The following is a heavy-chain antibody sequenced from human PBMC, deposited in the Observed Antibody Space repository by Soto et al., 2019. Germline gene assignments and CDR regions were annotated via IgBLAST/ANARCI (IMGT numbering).Heavy chain of an antibody. Sequence: QLVQSGAEVKKPGASVKVSCKASGYTFNDYGITWVRQAPGQGLEWVGWISTSIGHTNYAHSFQGRVTLTTDTSTATVHMELRSLTADDTAIYYCARASYCSGGTCTNWFHPWGQGTQVTVSS. CDR2: ISTSIGHT. V-gene: IGHV1-18*01. CDR3: ARASYCSGGTCTNWFHP. D-gene: IGHD2-15*01. CDR1: GYTFNDYG. J-gene: IGHJ5*02.